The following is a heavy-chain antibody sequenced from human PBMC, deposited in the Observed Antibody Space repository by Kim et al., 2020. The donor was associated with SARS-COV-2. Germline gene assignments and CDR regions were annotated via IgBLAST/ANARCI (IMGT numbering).Heavy chain of an antibody. CDR1: GGSISSSSYY. V-gene: IGHV4-39*01. CDR2: IYYSGRT. CDR3: PTRLQQSLVSDY. D-gene: IGHD6-19*01. J-gene: IGHJ4*02. Sequence: SETLSLTCTVSGGSISSSSYYWGWIRQPPGKGLEWIGSIYYSGRTYYNPSLKSRVTISVDTSKNQFSLKLSSVTAADTAVYYLPTRLQQSLVSDYWGQGT.